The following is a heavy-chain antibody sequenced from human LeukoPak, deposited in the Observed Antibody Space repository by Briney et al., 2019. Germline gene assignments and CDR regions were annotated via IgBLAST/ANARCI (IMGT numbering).Heavy chain of an antibody. CDR2: IYTSGST. D-gene: IGHD5-18*01. CDR1: GGSISSYY. V-gene: IGHV4-4*09. CDR3: ARQDTAMGPYFDY. J-gene: IGHJ4*02. Sequence: SETLSLTCTVSGGSISSYYWSWIRQPPGKGLEWIGYIYTSGSTNYNPSLKSRVTMSVDTSKNQFSLELSSVTAADTAVYYCARQDTAMGPYFDYWGQGTLVTVSS.